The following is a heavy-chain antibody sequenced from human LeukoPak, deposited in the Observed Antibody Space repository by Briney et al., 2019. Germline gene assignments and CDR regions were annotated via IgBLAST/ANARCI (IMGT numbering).Heavy chain of an antibody. D-gene: IGHD6-6*01. J-gene: IGHJ4*02. CDR3: ARVRRYSSSSGFDY. Sequence: ASVKVSCKASGYTFTGYYMHWVRQAPGQGLEWMGWINPNSGGTNYAQKFQGRVTMTRDTSISTAYMELSRLRSDDTAVYYCARVRRYSSSSGFDYWGQGTLVTVSS. V-gene: IGHV1-2*02. CDR1: GYTFTGYY. CDR2: INPNSGGT.